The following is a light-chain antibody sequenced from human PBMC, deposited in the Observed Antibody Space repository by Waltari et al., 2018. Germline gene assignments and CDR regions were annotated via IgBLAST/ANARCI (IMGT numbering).Light chain of an antibody. V-gene: IGKV1-5*03. CDR1: QSIDRW. J-gene: IGKJ5*01. CDR3: QQYYSDSIT. CDR2: RTS. Sequence: DIQMTQSPSTLSASVGDRVTITCRASQSIDRWLAWHQQKPGTAPEALIYRTSSLESGVPSRFSGRGSGAEFTLTISSLQPDDFATYYCQQYYSDSITFGQGTRLEIK.